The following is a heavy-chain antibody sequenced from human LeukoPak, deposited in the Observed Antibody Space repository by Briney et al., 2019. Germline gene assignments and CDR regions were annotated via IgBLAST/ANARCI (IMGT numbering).Heavy chain of an antibody. CDR1: GFTFSSYS. D-gene: IGHD6-13*01. Sequence: GGSLRLSCAASGFTFSSYSMNWVRQAPGKGLEWVSAITNSGDNTYYADSVKGRFTISRDNSKNTLYLQINSLRAEDTAIYYCAKAPMEDTWYIHFDYWGQGTLVTVSS. CDR3: AKAPMEDTWYIHFDY. J-gene: IGHJ4*02. CDR2: ITNSGDNT. V-gene: IGHV3-23*01.